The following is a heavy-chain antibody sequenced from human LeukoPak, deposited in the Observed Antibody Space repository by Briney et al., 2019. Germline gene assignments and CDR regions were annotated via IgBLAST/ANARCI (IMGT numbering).Heavy chain of an antibody. CDR2: IIPIFGTA. CDR3: AKGALGSRRHYFFDY. CDR1: GGTFSSYA. D-gene: IGHD6-13*01. J-gene: IGHJ4*02. Sequence: SVKVSCKASGGTFSSYAISWVRQAPGQGLEWMGGIIPIFGTANYAQKFQGRVTITADESTSTAYMELSSLRSEDTAVYYCAKGALGSRRHYFFDYWGQGTLVTVSS. V-gene: IGHV1-69*01.